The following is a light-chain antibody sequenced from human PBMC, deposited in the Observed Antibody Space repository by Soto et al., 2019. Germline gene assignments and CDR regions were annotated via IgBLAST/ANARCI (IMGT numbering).Light chain of an antibody. Sequence: DIVMTQSPDSLAVSLGERATINCKSSQSVLHSSNSKNCLAWYQQRPGQPPRLLIYWASTRESGAADRFSGRGSGTDFTLTISSLQAEDVAVYYCQQSYDTPWTFGQGTKVVIK. V-gene: IGKV4-1*01. CDR1: QSVLHSSNSKNC. J-gene: IGKJ1*01. CDR3: QQSYDTPWT. CDR2: WAS.